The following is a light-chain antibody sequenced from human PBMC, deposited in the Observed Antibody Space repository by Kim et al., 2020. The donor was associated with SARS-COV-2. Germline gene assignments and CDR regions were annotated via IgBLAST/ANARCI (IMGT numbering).Light chain of an antibody. CDR3: LQNYNYPRT. V-gene: IGKV1-6*01. Sequence: VDRVTITCRASQDIRRDLGWYQQKPGKAPNLLIFAASSLHSGVPSRFSGSGSGTDFSLTITSLQPEDFATYYCLQNYNYPRTFGQGTKVDIK. CDR2: AAS. CDR1: QDIRRD. J-gene: IGKJ1*01.